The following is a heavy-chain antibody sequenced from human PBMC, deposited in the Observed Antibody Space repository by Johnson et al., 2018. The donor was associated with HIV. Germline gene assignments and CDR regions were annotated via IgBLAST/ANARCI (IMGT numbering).Heavy chain of an antibody. J-gene: IGHJ3*02. V-gene: IGHV3-20*04. Sequence: VQLVESGGGVVRPGGSLRLSCAASGFTFDDYGMTWVRQVPGKGLEWVSGINWNGGTTAYADSVKGRFTISRDNSKNTLYLQMNSLRAEDTAVYYCAREREGAFDIWGQGTMVTVSS. CDR2: INWNGGTT. CDR3: AREREGAFDI. CDR1: GFTFDDYG.